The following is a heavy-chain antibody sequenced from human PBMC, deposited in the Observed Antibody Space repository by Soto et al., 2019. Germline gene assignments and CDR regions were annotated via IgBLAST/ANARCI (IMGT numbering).Heavy chain of an antibody. J-gene: IGHJ4*02. Sequence: LRLSCAASGFTFSSYGMHWVRQAPGKGLEWVAVISYDGSNKYYADSVKGRFTISRDNSKNTLYLQMNSLRAEDTAVYYCAKLGPYDSSGYYSYFDYWGQGTLVTVSS. CDR3: AKLGPYDSSGYYSYFDY. CDR1: GFTFSSYG. V-gene: IGHV3-30*18. D-gene: IGHD3-22*01. CDR2: ISYDGSNK.